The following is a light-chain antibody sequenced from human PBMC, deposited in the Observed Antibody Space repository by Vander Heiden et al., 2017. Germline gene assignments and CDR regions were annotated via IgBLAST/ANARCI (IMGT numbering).Light chain of an antibody. CDR3: CSYAGSAWV. J-gene: IGLJ3*02. Sequence: QSALTQPASVSGSPGQSLTISCTGTSSDVGSYNLVSWYQQHPGKAPKLMIYEVSKRPSGVSNRFSGSKSGNTASLTIAGLQAEDEADYYCCSYAGSAWVFGGGTKLTVL. CDR2: EVS. V-gene: IGLV2-23*02. CDR1: SSDVGSYNL.